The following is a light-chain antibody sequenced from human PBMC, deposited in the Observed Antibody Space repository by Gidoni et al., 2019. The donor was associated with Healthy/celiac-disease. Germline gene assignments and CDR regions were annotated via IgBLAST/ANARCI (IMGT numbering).Light chain of an antibody. J-gene: IGLJ2*01. CDR1: SLRSYY. CDR3: NSRDSSGNLVV. V-gene: IGLV3-19*01. Sequence: SSELTQDPAVSVALVQTVRITCQGDSLRSYYASWYQQKPGQAPVLVIYGKNNRPSGIPDRFSGSSSGNTASLTITGAQAEDEADYYCNSRDSSGNLVVFGGGTKLTVL. CDR2: GKN.